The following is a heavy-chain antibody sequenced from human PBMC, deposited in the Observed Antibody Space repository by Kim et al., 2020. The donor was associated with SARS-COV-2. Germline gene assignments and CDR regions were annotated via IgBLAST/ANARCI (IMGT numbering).Heavy chain of an antibody. Sequence: PPREKGLEWIGEITHSGSTNNNRSLKSGVTISVDTSKNQFSLKLSSVTAADTAVYYCARVRDIVVVPAAIGYWGQGTLVTVSS. D-gene: IGHD2-2*01. CDR3: ARVRDIVVVPAAIGY. CDR2: ITHSGST. V-gene: IGHV4-34*01. J-gene: IGHJ4*02.